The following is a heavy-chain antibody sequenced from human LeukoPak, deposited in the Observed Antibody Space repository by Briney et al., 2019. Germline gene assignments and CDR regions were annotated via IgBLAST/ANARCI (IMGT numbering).Heavy chain of an antibody. CDR2: IRYDGSNK. Sequence: PGGSLRLSCAASGFTFSSYGMHWVRQAPGKGLEWVAFIRYDGSNKYYADSVKGRFTISRDNSKNTLYLQMNSLRAEDTAVYYCANDLTVIAVAGEIDYWGQGTLVTVSS. CDR3: ANDLTVIAVAGEIDY. J-gene: IGHJ4*02. D-gene: IGHD6-19*01. CDR1: GFTFSSYG. V-gene: IGHV3-30*02.